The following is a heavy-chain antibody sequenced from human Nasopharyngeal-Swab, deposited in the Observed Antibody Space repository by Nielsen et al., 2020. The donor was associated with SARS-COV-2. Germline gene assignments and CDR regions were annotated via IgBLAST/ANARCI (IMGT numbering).Heavy chain of an antibody. D-gene: IGHD2-21*01. V-gene: IGHV3-15*01. J-gene: IGHJ6*03. CDR2: IKSKTDGGTT. CDR1: GFTFSNAW. CDR3: TTISLWYMDV. Sequence: GESLKISCAASGFTFSNAWMSWVRQAPGKGLEWVGRIKSKTDGGTTDYAAHVKGRFTISRDDSKNTLYLQMNSLKTEDTAVYYCTTISLWYMDVWGKGTTVTVSS.